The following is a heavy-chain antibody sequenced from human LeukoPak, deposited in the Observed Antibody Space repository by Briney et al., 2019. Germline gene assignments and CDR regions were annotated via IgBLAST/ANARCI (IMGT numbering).Heavy chain of an antibody. J-gene: IGHJ5*02. CDR3: ARDQSGEWELLSGWWFDP. CDR2: INPSGGFT. D-gene: IGHD1-26*01. CDR1: GYSFSTHW. V-gene: IGHV1-46*01. Sequence: ASVKVSCKASGYSFSTHWMHWVRQAPGQGLEWMGIINPSGGFTSYAQKLQGRVTVTRDMSTSTVYMELSNPRSEDTAVYYCARDQSGEWELLSGWWFDPWGQGTLVTVSS.